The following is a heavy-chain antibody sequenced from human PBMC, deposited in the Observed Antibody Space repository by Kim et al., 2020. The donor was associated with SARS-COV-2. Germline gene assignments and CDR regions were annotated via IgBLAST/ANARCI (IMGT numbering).Heavy chain of an antibody. V-gene: IGHV3-13*01. CDR1: GFTFSSYD. CDR2: IGTAGDT. D-gene: IGHD6-13*01. Sequence: GGSLRLSCAASGFTFSSYDMHWVRQATGKGLEWVSAIGTAGDTYYPGSVKGRFTISRENAKNSLYLQMNSLRAGDTAVYYCARAAGSSWYPYYYYMDVWGKGTTVTVSS. CDR3: ARAAGSSWYPYYYYMDV. J-gene: IGHJ6*03.